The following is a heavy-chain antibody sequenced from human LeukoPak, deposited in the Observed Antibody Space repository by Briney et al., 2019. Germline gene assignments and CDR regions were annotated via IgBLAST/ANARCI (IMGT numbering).Heavy chain of an antibody. D-gene: IGHD2-2*01. V-gene: IGHV4-39*07. CDR3: ARDSQASSTSRLTFDI. CDR2: IYYSGST. CDR1: GGSISSSSYY. Sequence: SETLSLTCTVSGGSISSSSYYWGWIRQPPGKGLEWIGSIYYSGSTYYNPSLKSRVTISVDTSKNQFSLKLSSVTAADTAVYYCARDSQASSTSRLTFDIWGQGTMVTVSS. J-gene: IGHJ3*02.